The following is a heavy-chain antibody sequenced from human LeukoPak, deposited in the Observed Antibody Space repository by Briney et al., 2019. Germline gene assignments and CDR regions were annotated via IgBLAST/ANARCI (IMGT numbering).Heavy chain of an antibody. D-gene: IGHD5-18*01. Sequence: SETLSLTCLASGGSVSSGSYYWSWTRHPPGKGLEWLGYIYYSGSTNYNPSLKSLLTISVDTSKNQFSLKLSPVTAADTAVYYCARGSRGYSYGWGQGTLVTVPS. CDR1: GGSVSSGSYY. CDR2: IYYSGST. V-gene: IGHV4-61*01. CDR3: ARGSRGYSYG. J-gene: IGHJ4*02.